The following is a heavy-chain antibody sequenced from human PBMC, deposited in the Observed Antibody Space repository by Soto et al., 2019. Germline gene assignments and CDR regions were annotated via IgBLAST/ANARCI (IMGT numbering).Heavy chain of an antibody. D-gene: IGHD1-26*01. CDR3: AKVGGNSGVGNY. V-gene: IGHV3-30*18. J-gene: IGHJ4*02. CDR2: ISYDGSNK. CDR1: GFTFSSCG. Sequence: QVQLVESGGGVVQPGRSLRLSCAASGFTFSSCGMHWVRQAPGKGLEWVAVISYDGSNKYYADSVKGRFTISRDNSKNTLYLQMNSLRAEDTAVYYCAKVGGNSGVGNYWGQGTLVTVSS.